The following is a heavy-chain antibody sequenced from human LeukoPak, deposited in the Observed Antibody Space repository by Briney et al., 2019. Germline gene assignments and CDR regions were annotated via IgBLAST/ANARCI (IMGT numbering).Heavy chain of an antibody. CDR2: ISYDGSNK. V-gene: IGHV3-30*04. CDR3: ARAVDYYFDY. D-gene: IGHD3/OR15-3a*01. CDR1: GFTFSSYA. J-gene: IGHJ4*02. Sequence: GSLVLSCAAPGFTFSSYAMDWVRPAPGKGLEWVAVISYDGSNKYYADSVKGRFTISRDNSKNTLYLQMNSLRAEDTAVYYCARAVDYYFDYWGQGTLVTVSS.